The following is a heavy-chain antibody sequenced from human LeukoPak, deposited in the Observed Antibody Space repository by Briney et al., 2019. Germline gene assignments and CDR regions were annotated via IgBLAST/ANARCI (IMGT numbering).Heavy chain of an antibody. CDR2: IYSGGST. V-gene: IGHV3-66*01. Sequence: PGGSLRLSCAASGFTVSSNYMSWVRQAPGKGLEWVSVIYSGGSTYYADSVKGRFTISRDNSKNTLYLQMNSQRAEDTAVYYCASIRASGYYYYYWGQGTLVTVSS. J-gene: IGHJ4*02. CDR1: GFTVSSNY. D-gene: IGHD3-22*01. CDR3: ASIRASGYYYYY.